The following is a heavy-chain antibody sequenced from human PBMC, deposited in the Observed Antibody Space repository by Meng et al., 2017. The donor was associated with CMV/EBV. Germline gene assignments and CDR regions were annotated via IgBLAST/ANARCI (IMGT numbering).Heavy chain of an antibody. Sequence: QVQTKESGPGLVKLSETLSLTCIVSGASIKNYNWNWVRQPAGQGLEWIGLIQVIGHTVYNPSLKSRVTVSLDASKSQFSLTLNSVTAADTATYYCAGSRPGGGACDYWGQGILVTVSS. J-gene: IGHJ4*02. CDR3: AGSRPGGGACDY. D-gene: IGHD3-16*01. CDR1: GASIKNYN. V-gene: IGHV4-4*07. CDR2: IQVIGHT.